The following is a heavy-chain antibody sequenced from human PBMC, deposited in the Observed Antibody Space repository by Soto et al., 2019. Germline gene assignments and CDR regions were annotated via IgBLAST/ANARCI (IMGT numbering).Heavy chain of an antibody. V-gene: IGHV1-3*01. CDR3: ARAITMVRGVVTIYYYGMDV. J-gene: IGHJ6*02. CDR2: INAGNGNT. Sequence: ASVKVSCKASGHTFTSYAMHWVRQGPGQRLEWMGWINAGNGNTKYSQKFQGRVTITRDTSSSTAYMELSSLRSEDTAVYYCARAITMVRGVVTIYYYGMDVWGQGTTVTVSS. CDR1: GHTFTSYA. D-gene: IGHD3-10*01.